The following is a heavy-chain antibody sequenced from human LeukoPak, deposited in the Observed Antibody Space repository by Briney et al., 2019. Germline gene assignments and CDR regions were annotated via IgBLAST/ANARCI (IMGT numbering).Heavy chain of an antibody. Sequence: PSETLSLTCTVSGYSISSGYYWGWIRQPPGKGLEWIGSIYYSGNAAYNPSLRSRVTMSVDTSNNQFSLRLSSVSAADTAVYYCARVVYSGYDFRGAMDVWGKGTTVTVSS. V-gene: IGHV4-38-2*02. J-gene: IGHJ6*03. CDR3: ARVVYSGYDFRGAMDV. CDR1: GYSISSGYY. CDR2: IYYSGNA. D-gene: IGHD5-12*01.